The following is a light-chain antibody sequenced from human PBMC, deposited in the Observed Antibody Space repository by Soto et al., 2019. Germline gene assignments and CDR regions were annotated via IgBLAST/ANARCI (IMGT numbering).Light chain of an antibody. CDR1: QNILYSANNENY. Sequence: DIVMTQSPDSLAVSLGERATINCKSSQNILYSANNENYLAWFQQKPGQPPKLLIYWASTRESGVPDRFSGSGSGTDFTLTISSLQAEDVEVYFCHQYYDIPFTFGQGTKLEIK. CDR2: WAS. J-gene: IGKJ2*01. V-gene: IGKV4-1*01. CDR3: HQYYDIPFT.